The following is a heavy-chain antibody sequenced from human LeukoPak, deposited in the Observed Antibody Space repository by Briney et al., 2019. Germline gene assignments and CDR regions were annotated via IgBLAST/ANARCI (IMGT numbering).Heavy chain of an antibody. V-gene: IGHV3-21*01. CDR3: VGNYYDSSGLDY. Sequence: GGSLRLSCAASGFTFSTYSMNWVRQAPGKGLECVSSISSSGAYIYYADSVKGRFTIFRDNAKKSLYLQMNSLRAEDTAIYYCVGNYYDSSGLDYWGQGTLVTVSS. D-gene: IGHD3-22*01. J-gene: IGHJ4*02. CDR2: ISSSGAYI. CDR1: GFTFSTYS.